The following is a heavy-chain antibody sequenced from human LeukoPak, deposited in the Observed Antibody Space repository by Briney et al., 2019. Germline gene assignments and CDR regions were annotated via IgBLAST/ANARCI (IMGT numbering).Heavy chain of an antibody. CDR2: IYYSGGT. CDR1: GGSISTYY. D-gene: IGHD6-13*01. CDR3: ARHGGYTSPYLH. V-gene: IGHV4-59*08. Sequence: PSETLSLTCTVSGGSISTYYWSWIRQPPGKGLECIGYIYYSGGTNYNPSPKSRVTISVDTSKNQFSLKLSSVTAADTAVYYCARHGGYTSPYLHWGQGTLVTVSS. J-gene: IGHJ1*01.